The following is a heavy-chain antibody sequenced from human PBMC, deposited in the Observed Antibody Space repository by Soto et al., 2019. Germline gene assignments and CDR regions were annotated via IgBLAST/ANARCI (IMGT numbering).Heavy chain of an antibody. Sequence: SETLSLTCAVYGGSFIGYYWSWIRQPPGKGLEWIGEINHSGSTNYNPSLKSRVTISVDTSKNQFSLKLSSVTAADTAVYYCAREGAMGLKYWGQGTLVTVSS. V-gene: IGHV4-34*01. D-gene: IGHD5-18*01. CDR3: AREGAMGLKY. CDR1: GGSFIGYY. CDR2: INHSGST. J-gene: IGHJ4*02.